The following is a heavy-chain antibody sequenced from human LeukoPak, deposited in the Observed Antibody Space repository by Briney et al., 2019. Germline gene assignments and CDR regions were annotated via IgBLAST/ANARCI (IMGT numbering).Heavy chain of an antibody. V-gene: IGHV1-24*01. CDR3: ATAGDSGYDPFDY. J-gene: IGHJ4*02. CDR2: FDPEDGET. Sequence: ASVKVSCKVSVYTLTELSMHWVRQAPGKGLEWMGGFDPEDGETIYAQKFQGRVTMTEDTSTDTAYMELRSLRSEDTAVYYCATAGDSGYDPFDYWGQGTLVTVSS. D-gene: IGHD5-12*01. CDR1: VYTLTELS.